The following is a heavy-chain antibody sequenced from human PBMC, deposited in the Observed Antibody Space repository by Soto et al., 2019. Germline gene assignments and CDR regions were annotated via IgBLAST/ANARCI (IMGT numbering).Heavy chain of an antibody. CDR3: AKCSMYDFWSGYYSPHYHYYAMDV. J-gene: IGHJ6*02. V-gene: IGHV1-46*01. D-gene: IGHD3-3*01. CDR2: INPSGGST. Sequence: GASVKVSCKASGYTFTSYYMHWVRQAPGQGLEWMGIINPSGGSTSYAQKFQGRVTVTRDTSTSTVYMELSSLRSEDTAVYYCAKCSMYDFWSGYYSPHYHYYAMDVWGQGTTVTVSS. CDR1: GYTFTSYY.